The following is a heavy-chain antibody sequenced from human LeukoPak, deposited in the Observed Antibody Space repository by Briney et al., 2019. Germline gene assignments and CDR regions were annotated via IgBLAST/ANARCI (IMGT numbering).Heavy chain of an antibody. D-gene: IGHD3-22*01. J-gene: IGHJ4*02. CDR2: FGTRSTSV. CDR3: GGEVSEGFDF. Sequence: GGSLRLSCTASGFTFSGYSMNWIRQAPGKGLEWVSSFGTRSTSVYHAGSVKGRFAISRDNAKNSLYLQMNSLRAEDTALYYCGGEVSEGFDFWGQGNLVTVSP. V-gene: IGHV3-21*01. CDR1: GFTFSGYS.